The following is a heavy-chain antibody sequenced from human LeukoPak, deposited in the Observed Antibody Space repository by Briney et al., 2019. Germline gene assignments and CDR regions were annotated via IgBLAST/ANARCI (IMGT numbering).Heavy chain of an antibody. CDR2: ISGSGGST. Sequence: PGGSLRLSCAASGFTFSSYAMSWVRQAPGKGLEWVSAISGSGGSTYYADSVKGRFTISRDNSKNTLYLKMNSLRAEDTAVYYCAKDTKQTTVTYFDYWGQGTLVTVSS. CDR3: AKDTKQTTVTYFDY. V-gene: IGHV3-23*01. CDR1: GFTFSSYA. D-gene: IGHD4-17*01. J-gene: IGHJ4*02.